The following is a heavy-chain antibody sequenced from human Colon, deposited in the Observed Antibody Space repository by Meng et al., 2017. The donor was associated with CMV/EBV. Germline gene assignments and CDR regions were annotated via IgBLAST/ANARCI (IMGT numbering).Heavy chain of an antibody. CDR2: IGSSGSYI. D-gene: IGHD2-15*01. CDR3: ARYCTGGSGLQDNYYYYAMDV. J-gene: IGHJ6*02. CDR1: GFTFSSYS. Sequence: GESLKISCEASGFTFSSYSMNWVRQAPGKGLEWVSYIGSSGSYIYYVDSVKGRFTISSYNAQNSLYLQMNNLRAEDTAVYYCARYCTGGSGLQDNYYYYAMDVWGQGTTVTVSS. V-gene: IGHV3-21*01.